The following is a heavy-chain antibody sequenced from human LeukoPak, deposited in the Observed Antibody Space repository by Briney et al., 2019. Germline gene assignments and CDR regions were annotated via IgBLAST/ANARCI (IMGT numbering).Heavy chain of an antibody. CDR2: ISAYNGNT. CDR1: GYTFTSYG. J-gene: IGHJ4*02. V-gene: IGHV1-18*01. D-gene: IGHD1-26*01. Sequence: GASVKVSCKASGYTFTSYGISWVRQAPGRWLELMGWISAYNGNTNYAQKLQGRVTMTTDTSTSTAYMELRSLRSDDTAVYYCARAKWELLLDYWGQGTLVTVSS. CDR3: ARAKWELLLDY.